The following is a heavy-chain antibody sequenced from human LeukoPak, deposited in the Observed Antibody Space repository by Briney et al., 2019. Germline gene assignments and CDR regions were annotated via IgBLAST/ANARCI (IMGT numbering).Heavy chain of an antibody. CDR3: AKVASQLLHHTYWYFDL. D-gene: IGHD2-2*01. Sequence: PGGSLRLSCAASGFTFSSYAMTWVRQAPGMGLEWVSGISRSAINTFYADSVKGRFSISRDNSKNTLYLQMNSLRAEDTAVYYCAKVASQLLHHTYWYFDLWGRGTLVTVSS. CDR1: GFTFSSYA. J-gene: IGHJ2*01. V-gene: IGHV3-23*01. CDR2: ISRSAINT.